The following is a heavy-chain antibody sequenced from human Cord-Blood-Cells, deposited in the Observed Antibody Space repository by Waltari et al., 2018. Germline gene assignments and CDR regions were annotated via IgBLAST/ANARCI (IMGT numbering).Heavy chain of an antibody. Sequence: QVQLQESGPGLVKHSQTLSLTCTVSGGSIRRGGSSCGRIRQHPGKGLEWIGYIYYSGSTYYNPSLKSRVTISVDTSKNQFSLKLSSVTTADTAVYYCARGDWNYSFDIWGQGTMVTVSS. CDR2: IYYSGST. CDR1: GGSIRRGGSS. D-gene: IGHD1-7*01. J-gene: IGHJ3*02. V-gene: IGHV4-31*03. CDR3: ARGDWNYSFDI.